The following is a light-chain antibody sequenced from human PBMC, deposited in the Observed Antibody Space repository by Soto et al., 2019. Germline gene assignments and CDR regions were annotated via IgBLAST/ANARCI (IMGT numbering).Light chain of an antibody. Sequence: EIVLTQSPGTLSLSPGERATLSCRASQSVSSNYLAWYQQRPGQAPRLLIYGASSRATGIPDWFSGSGSGTDFTLTISRLEPEDFAVYFCQQYATSPALTFGGGTKVEIK. J-gene: IGKJ4*01. CDR1: QSVSSNY. V-gene: IGKV3-20*01. CDR2: GAS. CDR3: QQYATSPALT.